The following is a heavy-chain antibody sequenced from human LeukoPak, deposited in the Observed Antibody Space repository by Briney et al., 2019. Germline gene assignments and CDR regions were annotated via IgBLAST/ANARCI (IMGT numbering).Heavy chain of an antibody. V-gene: IGHV1-18*01. CDR2: ISAYNGNT. J-gene: IGHJ5*02. CDR1: GYTFTSYG. Sequence: ASVKVSCKASGYTFTSYGISWVRQAPGQGLEWMGWISAYNGNTNYAQKLQARVTMTTDTSTSTAYMERRSLRSDDTAVYYCARAQLRFLEWSHRGYWFDPWGQGTLVTVSS. CDR3: ARAQLRFLEWSHRGYWFDP. D-gene: IGHD3-3*01.